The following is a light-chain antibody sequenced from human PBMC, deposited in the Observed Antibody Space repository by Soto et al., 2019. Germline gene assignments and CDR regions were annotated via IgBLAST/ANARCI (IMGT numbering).Light chain of an antibody. CDR2: EVN. CDR1: SSDIGAYDY. J-gene: IGLJ1*01. Sequence: QSALTQPASLSGSPGQSITISCTGTSSDIGAYDYVSWFQQHPGKAPKLMISEVNNRPSGVSNRFSGSKSGNTAYLTISGLQVEDDAGYYLSSYAQASTSVFATGTKVNVL. CDR3: SSYAQASTSV. V-gene: IGLV2-14*01.